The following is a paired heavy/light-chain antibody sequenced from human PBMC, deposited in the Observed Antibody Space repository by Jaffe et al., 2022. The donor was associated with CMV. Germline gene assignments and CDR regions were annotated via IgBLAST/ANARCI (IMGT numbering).Heavy chain of an antibody. CDR3: ARVSGPGGYDNELKMFDY. J-gene: IGHJ4*02. V-gene: IGHV1-18*04. CDR1: GYTFTSYG. D-gene: IGHD5-12*01. CDR2: ISAYNGNT. Sequence: QVQLVQSGAEVKKPGASVKVSCKASGYTFTSYGISWVRQAPGQGLEWMGWISAYNGNTNYAQKLQGRVTMTTDTSTSTAYMELRSLRSDDTAVYYCARVSGPGGYDNELKMFDYWGQGTLVTVSS.
Light chain of an antibody. Sequence: QSVLTQPPSASGTPGQRVTISCSGSSSNIGSNTVNWYQQLPGTAPKLLIYSNNQRPSGVPDRFSGSKSGTSASLAISGLQSEDEADYYCAAWDDSLNGPWVFGGGTKLTVL. V-gene: IGLV1-44*01. CDR1: SSNIGSNT. CDR3: AAWDDSLNGPWV. J-gene: IGLJ3*02. CDR2: SNN.